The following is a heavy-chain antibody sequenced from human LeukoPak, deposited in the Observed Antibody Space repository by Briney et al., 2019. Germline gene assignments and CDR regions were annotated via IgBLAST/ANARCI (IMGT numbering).Heavy chain of an antibody. CDR1: GFTLSSSS. V-gene: IGHV3-23*01. CDR2: ISGSGGST. CDR3: AKDSLPDLYSSGWFDG. Sequence: RGSLRLSSAASGFTLSSSSISSVRQAPGKGLEWVSAISGSGGSTYYVDSVKGRFTISRDNSKNTLYLHMNSLRAEATAVYYWAKDSLPDLYSSGWFDGWGQGTLVTVSS. D-gene: IGHD6-19*01. J-gene: IGHJ5*02.